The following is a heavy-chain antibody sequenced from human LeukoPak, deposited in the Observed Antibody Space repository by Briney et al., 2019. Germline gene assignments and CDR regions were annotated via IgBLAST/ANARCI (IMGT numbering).Heavy chain of an antibody. J-gene: IGHJ6*02. D-gene: IGHD2-15*01. CDR1: GYTFTGYY. Sequence: EASVKVSCKASGYTFTGYYLHWVRQAPGQGLEWMGWISAYDGNTNYAQKLQGRVTMTTDTSTSTAYMGLRSLRSDDTAVYYCARDRIVVVVAATPYYYYGMDVWGQGTTVTVSS. V-gene: IGHV1-18*04. CDR2: ISAYDGNT. CDR3: ARDRIVVVVAATPYYYYGMDV.